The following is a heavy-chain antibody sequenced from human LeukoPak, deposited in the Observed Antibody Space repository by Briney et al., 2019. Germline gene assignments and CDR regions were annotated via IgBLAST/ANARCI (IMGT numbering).Heavy chain of an antibody. CDR3: ARVSIVVVPAAIDY. CDR1: GGSISSGGYY. D-gene: IGHD2-2*01. V-gene: IGHV4-30-2*01. CDR2: IYHSGST. J-gene: IGHJ4*02. Sequence: SETLSLTCTVSGGSISSGGYYWSWVRQPPGKGLEWVGYIYHSGSTYYNPSLKSRVTISVDRSKNQFSLKLSSVTAADTAVYYCARVSIVVVPAAIDYWGQGTLVTVSS.